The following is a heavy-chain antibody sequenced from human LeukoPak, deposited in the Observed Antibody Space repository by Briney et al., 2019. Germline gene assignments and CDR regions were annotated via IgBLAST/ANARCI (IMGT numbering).Heavy chain of an antibody. CDR2: IYSGGST. V-gene: IGHV3-53*05. Sequence: GGSLRLSCAASGFTVSSNYMSWVRQAPGKGLEWVSVIYSGGSTYYADSVKGRFTISRDSAKNSLYLQMNSLRAEDTALYYCAKDTKPSSSGWGRYFDYWGQGTLVTVSS. CDR3: AKDTKPSSSGWGRYFDY. J-gene: IGHJ4*02. CDR1: GFTVSSNY. D-gene: IGHD6-19*01.